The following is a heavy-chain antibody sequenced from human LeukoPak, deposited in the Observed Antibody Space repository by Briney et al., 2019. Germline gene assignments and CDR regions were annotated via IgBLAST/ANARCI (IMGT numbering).Heavy chain of an antibody. Sequence: GGSLRLSCAASGFTLSDYYMSWIRQAPGKGLEWVSYISSSGGTIYYADSVKGRFTISRDNAKNSLYLQMNSLRAEDTAVYYCARWAPQYGGYAFDYWGQGTLVTVSS. CDR1: GFTLSDYY. CDR3: ARWAPQYGGYAFDY. D-gene: IGHD5-12*01. V-gene: IGHV3-11*01. CDR2: ISSSGGTI. J-gene: IGHJ4*02.